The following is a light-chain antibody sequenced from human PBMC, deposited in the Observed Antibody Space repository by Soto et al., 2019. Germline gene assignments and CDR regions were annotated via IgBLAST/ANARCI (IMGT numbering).Light chain of an antibody. CDR1: SGSIASNY. CDR2: EDN. CDR3: QSYESSRVV. J-gene: IGLJ2*01. V-gene: IGLV6-57*02. Sequence: NFMLTQPHSVSESPGKTVTISCTGSSGSIASNYVQWYQQRPGSAPTTVIYEDNQRPSGVPDRFSGSIDSSSNSASLTIPGVKTEDEADYYCQSYESSRVVFGGGTKLTVL.